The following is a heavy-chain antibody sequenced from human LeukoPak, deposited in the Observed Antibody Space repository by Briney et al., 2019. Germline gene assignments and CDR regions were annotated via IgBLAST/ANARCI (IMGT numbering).Heavy chain of an antibody. Sequence: PSETLSLTCTVSGGSISSSSYYWGWIRQPPGKGLEWIGSIYYSGSTYYNPSLKSRVTISVDTSKNQFSLKLSSVTAADTAVYYCARDPEYSSSWYGEDYWGQGTLVTVSS. V-gene: IGHV4-39*02. CDR2: IYYSGST. D-gene: IGHD6-13*01. CDR3: ARDPEYSSSWYGEDY. CDR1: GGSISSSSYY. J-gene: IGHJ4*02.